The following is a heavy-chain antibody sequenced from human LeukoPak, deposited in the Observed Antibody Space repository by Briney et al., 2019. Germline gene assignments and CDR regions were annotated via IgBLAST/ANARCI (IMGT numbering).Heavy chain of an antibody. V-gene: IGHV3-7*01. CDR3: ARGNRYCSGGSCYRGYYYYYMDV. CDR2: IKQDGSEK. D-gene: IGHD2-15*01. CDR1: GFTFSSYW. Sequence: GGSLRLSCAASGFTFSSYWMSWVRQAPGKGLEWVANIKQDGSEKYYVDSVKGRFTISRDNAKNSLYLQMNSLRAEDTAVYYCARGNRYCSGGSCYRGYYYYYMDVWGKGTTVTISS. J-gene: IGHJ6*03.